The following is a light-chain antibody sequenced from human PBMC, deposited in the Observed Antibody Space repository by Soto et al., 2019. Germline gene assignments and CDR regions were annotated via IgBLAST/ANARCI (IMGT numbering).Light chain of an antibody. V-gene: IGLV1-40*01. CDR3: QSYDSSLSGVV. J-gene: IGLJ2*01. Sequence: QYVLTQPTSVSGAPGQRVTISCTGSSSNIGAGYDVHWYQQLPGTAPKLLIYGNSNRPSGVPDRFSGSKSGTSASLAITGLQAEDEADYYCQSYDSSLSGVVFGGGTKLTVL. CDR1: SSNIGAGYD. CDR2: GNS.